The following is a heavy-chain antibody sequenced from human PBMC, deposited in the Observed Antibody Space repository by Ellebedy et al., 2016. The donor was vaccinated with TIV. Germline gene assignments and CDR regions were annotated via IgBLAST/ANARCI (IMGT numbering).Heavy chain of an antibody. Sequence: PGGSLRLSCATSGFSFRGYGMHWVRQAPGTGMEWVAVIRYDGNNKYYAASVRGRFTISRDSSKNTLYLQMNSLRADDTAVYYCERDGPESYQDHYYSMDVWGQGTTVTVSS. CDR3: ERDGPESYQDHYYSMDV. D-gene: IGHD3-16*02. CDR2: IRYDGNNK. CDR1: GFSFRGYG. V-gene: IGHV3-33*01. J-gene: IGHJ6*02.